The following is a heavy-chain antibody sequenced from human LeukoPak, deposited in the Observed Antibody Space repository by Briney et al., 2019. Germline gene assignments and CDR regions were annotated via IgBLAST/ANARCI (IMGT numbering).Heavy chain of an antibody. Sequence: PGGSLRLSCAASGFTFSSYSMNWVRQAPGKGLEWVSSISSSRIYIYYADSVKGRFTISRDNAKNSLYLQMNSLRAEDTAVYYCARDPRYCSSTSCYIGDYWGQGTLVTVSS. D-gene: IGHD2-2*02. CDR3: ARDPRYCSSTSCYIGDY. CDR1: GFTFSSYS. V-gene: IGHV3-21*01. J-gene: IGHJ4*02. CDR2: ISSSRIYI.